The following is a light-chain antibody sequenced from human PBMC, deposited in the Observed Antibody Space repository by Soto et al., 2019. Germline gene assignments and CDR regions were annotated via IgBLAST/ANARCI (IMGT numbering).Light chain of an antibody. CDR1: QTISSW. CDR3: QHYNSYSEA. Sequence: DIQMTQSPSTLSGSVGERVTITCRASQTISSWLAWYQQKPGKAPKLLIYKASTLKSGVPSRFSGSGSGTEFTLTISSLQPDDFATYYCQHYNSYSEACGQGTKGAIK. J-gene: IGKJ1*01. V-gene: IGKV1-5*03. CDR2: KAS.